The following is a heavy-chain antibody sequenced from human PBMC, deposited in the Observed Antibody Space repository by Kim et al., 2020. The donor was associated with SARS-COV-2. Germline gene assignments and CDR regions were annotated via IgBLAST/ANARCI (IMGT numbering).Heavy chain of an antibody. D-gene: IGHD6-19*01. CDR1: GFTFSSYA. CDR2: ISGSGGST. CDR3: AKGRGWDIYYYYGMDV. Sequence: GGSLRLSCAASGFTFSSYAMSWVRQAPGKGLEWVSAISGSGGSTYYADSVKGRFTISRDNSKNTLYLQMNSLRAEDTAVYYCAKGRGWDIYYYYGMDVWGQGTTVTVSS. J-gene: IGHJ6*02. V-gene: IGHV3-23*01.